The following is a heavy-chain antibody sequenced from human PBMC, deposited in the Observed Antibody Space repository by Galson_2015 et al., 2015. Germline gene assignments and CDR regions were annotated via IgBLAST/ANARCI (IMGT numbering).Heavy chain of an antibody. CDR3: ARSERNSSGWYEWDYFDY. CDR2: ISAYNGNT. V-gene: IGHV1-18*01. D-gene: IGHD6-19*01. Sequence: SVKVSCKASGYTFTSYGISWVRQAPGQGLEWMGWISAYNGNTNYAQKLQGRVTMTTDTSTSTAYMELRSLRSDDTAVYYCARSERNSSGWYEWDYFDYWGQGTLVTVSS. J-gene: IGHJ4*02. CDR1: GYTFTSYG.